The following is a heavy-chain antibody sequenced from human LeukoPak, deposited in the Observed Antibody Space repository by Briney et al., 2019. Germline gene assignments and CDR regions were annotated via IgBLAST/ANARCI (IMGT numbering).Heavy chain of an antibody. CDR2: INPRGGST. Sequence: ASVTVSCNASGYTFTKYYMHWVRQTAGQGFEWMGTINPRGGSTIYAQKFQGRITMIRETSTGTAYWKLGRLRSEDTAVYYCGRTLVLRNGEDGMDVWDQGTTVTVSS. D-gene: IGHD4-17*01. CDR1: GYTFTKYY. CDR3: GRTLVLRNGEDGMDV. V-gene: IGHV1-46*01. J-gene: IGHJ6*02.